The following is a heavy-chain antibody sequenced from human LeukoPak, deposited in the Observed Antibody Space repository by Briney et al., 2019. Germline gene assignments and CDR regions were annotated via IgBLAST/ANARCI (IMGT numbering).Heavy chain of an antibody. V-gene: IGHV4-59*01. CDR3: ARESARGYDFWSGPDAFGI. J-gene: IGHJ3*02. D-gene: IGHD3-3*01. Sequence: SETLSLTCTVSGGSISSYYWSWIRQPPGKGLEWIGYIYYSGSINYNPSLKSRVTISVDTSKNQFSLKLSSVTAADTAVYYCARESARGYDFWSGPDAFGIWGQGTMVTVSS. CDR2: IYYSGSI. CDR1: GGSISSYY.